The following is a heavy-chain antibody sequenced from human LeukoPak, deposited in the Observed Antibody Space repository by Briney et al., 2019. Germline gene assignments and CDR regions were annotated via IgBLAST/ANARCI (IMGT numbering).Heavy chain of an antibody. CDR3: ARDRSDILTGYNDAFDI. J-gene: IGHJ3*02. V-gene: IGHV3-9*01. CDR2: ISYNSDTI. D-gene: IGHD3-9*01. CDR1: GFTFDDYA. Sequence: PGRSLRLSCAASGFTFDDYAMHWVRQAPGKGLEWVSGISYNSDTIAYADSVKGRFTISRDNAKNSLYLQMNSLRAEDTAVYYCARDRSDILTGYNDAFDIWGQGTMVTVSS.